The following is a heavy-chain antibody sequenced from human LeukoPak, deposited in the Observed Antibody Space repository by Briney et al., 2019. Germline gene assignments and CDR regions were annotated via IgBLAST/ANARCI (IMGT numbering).Heavy chain of an antibody. CDR1: GGSISSSSYY. CDR3: ARQAQWLVLNYFDY. D-gene: IGHD6-19*01. CDR2: IYYSGST. V-gene: IGHV4-39*01. J-gene: IGHJ4*02. Sequence: SETLSLTCTVSGGSISSSSYYWGWIRQPPGKGLEWIGSIYYSGSTYYNPSLKSRVTISVDTSKNQFSLRLSSVTAADTAVYYCARQAQWLVLNYFDYWGQGTLVIVSS.